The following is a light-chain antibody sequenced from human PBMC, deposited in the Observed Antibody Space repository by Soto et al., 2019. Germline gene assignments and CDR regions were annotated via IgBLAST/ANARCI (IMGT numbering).Light chain of an antibody. CDR1: QDIGRY. Sequence: EVVLTQSPASLSLSPGESVTLSCRASQDIGRYLAWYQQKPGQAPRLLIYDASKRATGIPARFSGSGSGTDFSLTISGLEAEDFVVYYCQWRSNWYTFGQGTNLEIK. CDR3: QWRSNWYT. V-gene: IGKV3-11*01. CDR2: DAS. J-gene: IGKJ2*01.